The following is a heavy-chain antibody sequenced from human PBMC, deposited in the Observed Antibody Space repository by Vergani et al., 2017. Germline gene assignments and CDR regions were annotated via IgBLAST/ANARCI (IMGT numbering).Heavy chain of an antibody. Sequence: QVQLQESGPGLVQPAETLSLTCVVPNSSINSNYYWGWIRQSPGKRLEWIGSVSHSGSTFSNPSLKSRVTISVDKSKKLISLILNSVTAADTAVYYCVRDAINYDVLTGYYIGLDSWGQGTLVTVSS. CDR3: VRDAINYDVLTGYYIGLDS. J-gene: IGHJ4*02. CDR1: NSSINSNYY. CDR2: VSHSGST. V-gene: IGHV4-38-2*01. D-gene: IGHD3-9*01.